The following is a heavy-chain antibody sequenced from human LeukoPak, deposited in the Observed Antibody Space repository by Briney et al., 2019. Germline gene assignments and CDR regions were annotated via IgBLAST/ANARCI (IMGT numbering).Heavy chain of an antibody. CDR3: ARDLASPPYNWFDP. V-gene: IGHV4-4*07. J-gene: IGHJ5*02. CDR1: GASINNYY. D-gene: IGHD3-3*02. CDR2: IHGGGST. Sequence: SETLSLTCTVSGASINNYYWSWIRQPAGKGLEWIGRIHGGGSTNYNPSLKSRVTVSIDTSKNQFSLKLSSMTAADTAVYYCARDLASPPYNWFDPWGQGTLVIVSS.